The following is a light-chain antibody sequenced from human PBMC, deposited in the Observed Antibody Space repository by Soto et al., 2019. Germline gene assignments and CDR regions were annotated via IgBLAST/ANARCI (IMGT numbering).Light chain of an antibody. CDR2: AVS. CDR3: ISYTDRQSYL. Sequence: SVLTQHASVSGSPGQSLNISCIGTSSDIGSYDHVAWYQQFPGKSPKLIIYAVSDRPSGVSDRFSGSKSGISASLTISGLQTEDEADYYCISYTDRQSYLFGTGTKVTVL. J-gene: IGLJ1*01. V-gene: IGLV2-14*03. CDR1: SSDIGSYDH.